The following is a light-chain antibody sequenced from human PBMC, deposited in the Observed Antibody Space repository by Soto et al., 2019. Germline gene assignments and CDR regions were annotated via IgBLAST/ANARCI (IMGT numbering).Light chain of an antibody. CDR2: GAS. V-gene: IGKV3-15*01. CDR3: QQYNIWPRT. Sequence: EIVMTQSPATLSVSPGERATLSCRASQSVSSNLAWYQQKPGQAPRLLIYGASTRATGIPARFSGSGSGTEFTLTISSLQSEDFAGIYCQQYNIWPRTFGQGTKVEIK. J-gene: IGKJ1*01. CDR1: QSVSSN.